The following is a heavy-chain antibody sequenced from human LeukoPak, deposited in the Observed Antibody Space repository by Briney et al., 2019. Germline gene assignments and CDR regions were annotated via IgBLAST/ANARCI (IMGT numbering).Heavy chain of an antibody. D-gene: IGHD3-10*01. CDR2: NSYYGGIT. J-gene: IGHJ4*02. CDR3: ARDSTYYYASGSSGPHYFDY. CDR1: GFTFSSYA. Sequence: GRPLRLSCAASGFTFSSYAMHWVRQAPGKGLEWVAVNSYYGGITNYADSVKGRFTISRDNSKNTLYLQLNSLRAEDAAVYYCARDSTYYYASGSSGPHYFDYWGQGTLVTVSS. V-gene: IGHV3-30*01.